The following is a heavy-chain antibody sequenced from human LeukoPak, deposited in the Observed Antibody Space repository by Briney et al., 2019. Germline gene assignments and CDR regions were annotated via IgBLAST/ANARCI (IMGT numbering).Heavy chain of an antibody. CDR1: GLIFDDYA. Sequence: PGGSLRLSCAASGLIFDDYAMHWVRQAPGKGLEWVSVISGDGGSTYHADSVKGRFTISRDNSKNSLYLQMNSLRTEDTALYYCAKDRSYYGSGPYGMDVWGQGTTVTVSS. D-gene: IGHD3-10*01. CDR3: AKDRSYYGSGPYGMDV. J-gene: IGHJ6*02. V-gene: IGHV3-43*02. CDR2: ISGDGGST.